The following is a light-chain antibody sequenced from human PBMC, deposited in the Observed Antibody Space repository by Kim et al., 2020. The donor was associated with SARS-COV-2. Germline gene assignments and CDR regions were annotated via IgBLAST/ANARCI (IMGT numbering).Light chain of an antibody. CDR2: DVT. CDR1: STDVGGYNY. CDR3: SSYTRSSTLV. J-gene: IGLJ1*01. V-gene: IGLV2-14*03. Sequence: QSVLTQPASVSGSPGQSITISCTGTSTDVGGYNYVSWYQQHPGKAPKLMIYDVTYRPSGVSNRFSGSKSGNTASLTISGLQAEDEADYYCSSYTRSSTLVFGTGTKVTVL.